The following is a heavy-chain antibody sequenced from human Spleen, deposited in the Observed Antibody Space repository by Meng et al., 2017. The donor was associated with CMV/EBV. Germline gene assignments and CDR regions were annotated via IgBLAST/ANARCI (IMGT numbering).Heavy chain of an antibody. D-gene: IGHD4-17*01. CDR2: ISRTGSQK. Sequence: GESLKISCVASGFTFRSFSMNWVRQAPGKGLDWVSSISRTGSQKSYADSLKGRFTVSRDNAKNSLYLQMDSLRVEDTAVYYCARGLSPIAVYGDYVDYWGQGTLVTVSS. CDR3: ARGLSPIAVYGDYVDY. V-gene: IGHV3-21*01. CDR1: GFTFRSFS. J-gene: IGHJ4*02.